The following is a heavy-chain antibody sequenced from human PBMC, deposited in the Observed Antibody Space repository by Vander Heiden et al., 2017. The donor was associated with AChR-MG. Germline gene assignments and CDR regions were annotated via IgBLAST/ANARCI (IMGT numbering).Heavy chain of an antibody. CDR2: IKQDGSEK. CDR3: ARERGAAAGKILYYYYMDV. Sequence: EVQLVESGGGLVQPGGSLRLSCAASGFTFSSYWMSWVRQAPGKGLEWVANIKQDGSEKYYVDSVKGRFTISRDNAKNSLYLQMNSLRAEDTAVYYCARERGAAAGKILYYYYMDVWGKGTTVTVSS. D-gene: IGHD6-13*01. V-gene: IGHV3-7*01. CDR1: GFTFSSYW. J-gene: IGHJ6*03.